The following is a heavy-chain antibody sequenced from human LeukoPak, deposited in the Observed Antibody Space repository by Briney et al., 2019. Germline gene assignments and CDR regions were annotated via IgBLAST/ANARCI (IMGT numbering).Heavy chain of an antibody. CDR2: INPNSGGT. V-gene: IGHV1-2*02. Sequence: ASVKVSFKASGYTFTGYYMHWVRQAPGQGLEWMGWINPNSGGTNYAQKFQGRVTMTRDTSISTAYMELSRLRSDDTAVYYCARTYPDSSGYYYDYWGQGTLVTVSS. CDR3: ARTYPDSSGYYYDY. CDR1: GYTFTGYY. D-gene: IGHD3-22*01. J-gene: IGHJ4*02.